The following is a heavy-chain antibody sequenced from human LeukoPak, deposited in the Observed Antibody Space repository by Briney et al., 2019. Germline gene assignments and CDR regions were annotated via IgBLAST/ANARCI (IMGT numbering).Heavy chain of an antibody. CDR3: ARADGYNRGLFDY. CDR2: IYYSGST. D-gene: IGHD5-24*01. CDR1: GGSFSGYY. Sequence: SETLSLTCAVYGGSFSGYYWSWIRQPPGKGLEWIWYIYYSGSTNYNPSLKSRVTISVDASKNQFSLKLSSVTAADTAVYYCARADGYNRGLFDYWGQGTLVTVSS. V-gene: IGHV4-59*01. J-gene: IGHJ4*02.